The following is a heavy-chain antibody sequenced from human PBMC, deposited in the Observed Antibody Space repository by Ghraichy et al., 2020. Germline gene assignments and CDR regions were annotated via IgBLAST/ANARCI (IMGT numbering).Heavy chain of an antibody. J-gene: IGHJ6*02. CDR3: ARDLTNYYYYGMDV. V-gene: IGHV1-69*06. D-gene: IGHD3-9*01. CDR1: GGTFSSYA. Sequence: SVKVSCKASGGTFSSYAISWVRQAPGQGLEWMGGIIPIFGTANYAQKFQGRVTITADKSTSTAYMELSSLRSEDTAVYYCARDLTNYYYYGMDVWGQGTTVTVSS. CDR2: IIPIFGTA.